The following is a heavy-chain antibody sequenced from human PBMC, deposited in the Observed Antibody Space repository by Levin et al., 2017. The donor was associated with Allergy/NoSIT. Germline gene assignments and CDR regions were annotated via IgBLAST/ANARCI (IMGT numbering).Heavy chain of an antibody. CDR3: AREAADYDFWSGSRRFDY. CDR1: GYTFTAYY. CDR2: INPNSGGT. Sequence: ASVKVSCKASGYTFTAYYMHWVRQAPGQGLEWMGWINPNSGGTNYAQKFQGRVTMTRDTSVNTAYTELSRLRSDDTAVYYCAREAADYDFWSGSRRFDYWGQGTLVTVSS. V-gene: IGHV1-2*02. J-gene: IGHJ4*02. D-gene: IGHD3-3*01.